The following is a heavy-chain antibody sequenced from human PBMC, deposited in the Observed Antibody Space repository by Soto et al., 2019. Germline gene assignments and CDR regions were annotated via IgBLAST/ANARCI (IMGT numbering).Heavy chain of an antibody. J-gene: IGHJ5*02. CDR3: ARHRSDFWFDP. V-gene: IGHV4-30-2*01. Sequence: SETLSLTCAVSGDTISTGGYSWAWIRQPPGKALEWIGHTYHSGNPYYNPSLKSRVIISVDGSKNQFSLKLSSVTAADTAVYYCARHRSDFWFDPWGQGTLVTVSS. D-gene: IGHD2-15*01. CDR2: TYHSGNP. CDR1: GDTISTGGYS.